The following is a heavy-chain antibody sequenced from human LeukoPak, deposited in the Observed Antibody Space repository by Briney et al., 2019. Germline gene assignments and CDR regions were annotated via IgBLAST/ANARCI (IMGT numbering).Heavy chain of an antibody. V-gene: IGHV3-66*01. CDR3: ERVSMSQY. Sequence: GGSLRLSCAASEFSFCSNYMTWVRQAPGKGLEWVSLIYSGGSTYYADSVKGRFTISRDNSKNTLYLQMNNLRVEDTAVYYCERVSMSQYWGQGTLVTVSS. CDR1: EFSFCSNY. CDR2: IYSGGST. D-gene: IGHD5/OR15-5a*01. J-gene: IGHJ4*02.